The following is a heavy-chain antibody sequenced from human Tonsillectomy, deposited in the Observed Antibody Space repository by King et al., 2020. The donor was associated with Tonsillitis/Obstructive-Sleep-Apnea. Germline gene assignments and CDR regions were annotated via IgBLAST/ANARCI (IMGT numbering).Heavy chain of an antibody. CDR2: IYWDDDE. V-gene: IGHV2-5*02. D-gene: IGHD3-22*01. J-gene: IGHJ4*02. CDR1: GFSLSTNRVG. Sequence: FTLKESGPTLVKPTQTLTLTCTFSGFSLSTNRVGVGWIRQPPGKALEWLALIYWDDDERYSPSLKSRLTITKDTSKNQVVLTMTNMDPVDTATFYCAQTNDYDSSAYWGFDYWGQGTLVTVSS. CDR3: AQTNDYDSSAYWGFDY.